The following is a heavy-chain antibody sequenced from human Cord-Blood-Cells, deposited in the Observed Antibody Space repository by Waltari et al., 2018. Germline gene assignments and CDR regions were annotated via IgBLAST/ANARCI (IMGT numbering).Heavy chain of an antibody. CDR1: GLTFSSYG. V-gene: IGHV3-33*01. J-gene: IGHJ4*02. Sequence: QVQLVESGGGVVQPGRSLRLSGEESGLTFSSYGMRWVRQAPGKGLEWVAVIWYDGSNKYYADSVKGRFTISRDNSKNTLYLQMNSLRAEDTAVYYCARDLNSGSYDYWGQGTLVTVSS. CDR3: ARDLNSGSYDY. CDR2: IWYDGSNK. D-gene: IGHD1-26*01.